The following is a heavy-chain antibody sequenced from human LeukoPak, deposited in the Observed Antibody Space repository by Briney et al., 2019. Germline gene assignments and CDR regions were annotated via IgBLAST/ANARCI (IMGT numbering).Heavy chain of an antibody. V-gene: IGHV3-9*01. Sequence: GGSLRLSCAASGFTFDDYAMHWVRQAPGKGLEWVSGISWNSGSMDYADSVKGRFTISRDNAKNSLYLQMNSLRVEDTAVYYCARDEPTVTTGPPVGSWGQGTLVTVSS. J-gene: IGHJ4*02. D-gene: IGHD4-17*01. CDR2: ISWNSGSM. CDR3: ARDEPTVTTGPPVGS. CDR1: GFTFDDYA.